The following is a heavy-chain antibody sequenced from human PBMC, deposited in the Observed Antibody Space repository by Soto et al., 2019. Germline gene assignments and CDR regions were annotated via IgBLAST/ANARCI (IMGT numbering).Heavy chain of an antibody. CDR1: GLSFGDSY. CDR3: GETRVADSGYYFDH. V-gene: IGHV3-11*05. Sequence: QVHLVESGGGLVKPGGSLRLSCAASGLSFGDSYMSWIRQSAGKGLEWLSYISGGSSYTKYAESVKGRFTISRDNARRSLVLQVNGLRADDTAIYYCGETRVADSGYYFDHWGQGTMVTVSS. J-gene: IGHJ4*02. CDR2: ISGGSSYT. D-gene: IGHD3-10*01.